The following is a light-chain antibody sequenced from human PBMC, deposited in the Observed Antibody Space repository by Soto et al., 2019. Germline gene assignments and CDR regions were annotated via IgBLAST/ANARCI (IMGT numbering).Light chain of an antibody. CDR3: PHSYSTLPWT. Sequence: DSQLTQCQYSMSGSVGDKVTITCRASQSISSYLNCVQQKSGKAPKLLIYHATSLHTGVPSRFSGSGSETDFSLTLSSLQPQDFATYYCPHSYSTLPWTLGQGTTVDIK. J-gene: IGKJ1*01. V-gene: IGKV1-39*01. CDR2: HAT. CDR1: QSISSY.